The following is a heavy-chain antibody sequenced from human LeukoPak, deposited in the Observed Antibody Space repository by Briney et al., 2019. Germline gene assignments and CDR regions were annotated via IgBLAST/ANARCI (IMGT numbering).Heavy chain of an antibody. CDR1: GGSIRSDTYF. CDR2: ISRSGIP. CDR3: ARLLSYDILTDHYYKYYMDV. V-gene: IGHV4-39*01. D-gene: IGHD3-9*01. Sequence: SETLSLTCTVSGGSIRSDTYFWGWIRQPPGKCLELIGSISRSGIPFYNPSLKSRVSMSVDTSKNQFALKVTSVTAADAAVYFCARLLSYDILTDHYYKYYMDVWGEGTTVTVSS. J-gene: IGHJ6*03.